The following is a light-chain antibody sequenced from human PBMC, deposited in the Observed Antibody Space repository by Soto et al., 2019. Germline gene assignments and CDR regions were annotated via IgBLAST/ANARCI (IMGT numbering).Light chain of an antibody. CDR3: QQYNSYSFT. J-gene: IGKJ3*01. CDR2: DAS. Sequence: PSALSASVGDRVTITCRASQSISSWLAWYQQKPGKAPKLLIYDASSLESGVPSRFSGSGSGTEFTLTISSLQPDDFATYYCQQYNSYSFTFGPGTKVDIK. CDR1: QSISSW. V-gene: IGKV1-5*01.